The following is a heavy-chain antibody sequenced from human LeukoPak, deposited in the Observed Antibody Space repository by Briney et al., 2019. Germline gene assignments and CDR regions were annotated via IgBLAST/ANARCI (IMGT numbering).Heavy chain of an antibody. V-gene: IGHV3-21*01. CDR3: ARDVIAARPYEYAFDI. CDR1: GFTFSSYS. D-gene: IGHD6-6*01. Sequence: PGGSLRLSCAASGFTFSSYSMNWVRQAPGKGLEWVSSISSSSSCIYYADSVKGRFTISRDNAKNSLYLQMNSLRAEDTAVYYCARDVIAARPYEYAFDIWGQGTMVTVSS. CDR2: ISSSSSCI. J-gene: IGHJ3*02.